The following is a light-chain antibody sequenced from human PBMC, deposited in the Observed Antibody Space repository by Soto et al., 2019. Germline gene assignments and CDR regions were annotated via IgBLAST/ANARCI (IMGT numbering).Light chain of an antibody. CDR3: QQSYSTPGP. J-gene: IGKJ1*01. V-gene: IGKV1-39*01. CDR1: QSISSY. Sequence: EIQVTQSHPSLSASXGFXXXXXXXASQSISSYLNWYQQKPGKAPKLLIYAASSLQSGVPSRFSGSGSGTDFTLTISSLQPEDFATYYCQQSYSTPGPVGQGAKVDIK. CDR2: AAS.